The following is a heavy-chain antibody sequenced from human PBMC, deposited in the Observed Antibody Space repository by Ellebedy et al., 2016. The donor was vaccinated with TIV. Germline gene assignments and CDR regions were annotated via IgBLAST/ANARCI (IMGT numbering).Heavy chain of an antibody. CDR1: GFTFSDYY. V-gene: IGHV3-11*06. Sequence: GESLKISCVASGFTFSDYYMSWIRQAPGKGLEWVSTISTSSSYTKCADSVKGRFTVSRDDAKNSLYLHMNSLKAEDTAVYYCAAEAWWRLDSWGQGTLVTVSS. CDR3: AAEAWWRLDS. J-gene: IGHJ4*02. CDR2: ISTSSSYT. D-gene: IGHD2-15*01.